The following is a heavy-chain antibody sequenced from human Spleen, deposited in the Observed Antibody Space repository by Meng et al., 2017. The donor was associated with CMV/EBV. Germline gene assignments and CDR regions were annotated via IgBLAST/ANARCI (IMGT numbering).Heavy chain of an antibody. V-gene: IGHV6-1*01. CDR2: TYYRSKWYN. D-gene: IGHD3-16*01. CDR1: GDSVSSNSAA. J-gene: IGHJ1*01. Sequence: SETLSLTCAISGDSVSSNSAAWNWIRQSPSRGLEWLGRTYYRSKWYNDYAVSVKSRITINPDTSKNQFSLQLNSVTPEDTAVYYCARGFGGGGAQPVHFQHWGQGTLVTVSS. CDR3: ARGFGGGGAQPVHFQH.